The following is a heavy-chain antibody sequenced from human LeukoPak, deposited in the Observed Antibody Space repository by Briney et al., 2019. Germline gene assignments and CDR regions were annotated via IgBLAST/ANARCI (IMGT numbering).Heavy chain of an antibody. CDR1: GGSISSYY. J-gene: IGHJ3*02. Sequence: SETLSLTCTVSGGSISSYYWSWIRQPPGKGLEWIGYIYYSGSTNYNPSLKSRVTISVDTSKNQFSLKLSSVTAADTAVYYCARPGGIVVARDAFDIWGQGTMVTVSS. D-gene: IGHD3-22*01. CDR2: IYYSGST. V-gene: IGHV4-59*01. CDR3: ARPGGIVVARDAFDI.